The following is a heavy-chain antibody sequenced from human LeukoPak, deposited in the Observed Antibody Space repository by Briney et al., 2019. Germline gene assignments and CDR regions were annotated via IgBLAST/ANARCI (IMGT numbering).Heavy chain of an antibody. CDR1: GGSISSSSYY. CDR3: ARLTTIIDFDY. J-gene: IGHJ4*02. V-gene: IGHV4-39*01. Sequence: SETLSLTCTVSGGSISSSSYYWGWIRQPPGKGLEWIGSIYYSGSTYYNPSLKSLVTISVDTSKNQFSLKLSSVTAADTAVYYCARLTTIIDFDYWGQGTLVTVSS. D-gene: IGHD3-3*01. CDR2: IYYSGST.